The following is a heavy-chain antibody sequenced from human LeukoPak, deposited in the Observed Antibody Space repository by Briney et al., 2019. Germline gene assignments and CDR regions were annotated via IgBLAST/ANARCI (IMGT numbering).Heavy chain of an antibody. J-gene: IGHJ4*02. CDR1: GFTFSSYW. CDR3: ARLGPASSGWPESFDY. V-gene: IGHV3-74*01. CDR2: INSDGSST. D-gene: IGHD6-19*01. Sequence: SGGSLRLSCAASGFTFSSYWMHWVRQAPGKGLVWVSLINSDGSSTIYADSVKGRFTISRDNAKNSLDLQMNSLRVEDTAVYYCARLGPASSGWPESFDYWGQGTLVTVSS.